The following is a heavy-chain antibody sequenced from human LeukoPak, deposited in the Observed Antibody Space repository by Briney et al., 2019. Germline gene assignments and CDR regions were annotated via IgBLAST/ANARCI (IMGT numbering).Heavy chain of an antibody. Sequence: GASVKVSCKVSGYTLTELSMHWVRQAPGKGLEWMGGFDPEDGETIYAQKFQGRVTMTTDTSTSTAYMELRSLRSDDTAVYYCVRDLGQWLEQGIFFDFWGQGTLVTVSS. CDR2: FDPEDGET. CDR3: VRDLGQWLEQGIFFDF. CDR1: GYTLTELS. D-gene: IGHD6-19*01. V-gene: IGHV1-24*01. J-gene: IGHJ4*02.